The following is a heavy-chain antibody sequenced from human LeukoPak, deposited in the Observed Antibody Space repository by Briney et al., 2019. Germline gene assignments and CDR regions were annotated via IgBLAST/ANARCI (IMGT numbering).Heavy chain of an antibody. CDR2: IYYSGST. V-gene: IGHV4-59*08. J-gene: IGHJ3*02. Sequence: SETLSLTCTVAGGSISSYYWSWIRQPPGEGLEWIGYIYYSGSTNYNPSLKSRVTISVDTSKNQFSLKLSSVTAADTAVYYCARQSEGAFDIWGQGTMVTVSS. CDR1: GGSISSYY. CDR3: ARQSEGAFDI.